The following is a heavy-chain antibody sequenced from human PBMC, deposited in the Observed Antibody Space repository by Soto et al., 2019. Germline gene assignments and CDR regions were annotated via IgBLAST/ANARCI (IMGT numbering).Heavy chain of an antibody. V-gene: IGHV3-48*01. CDR3: AREFGTV. Sequence: EVQLVESGGDLVQPGGSLRLSCAASGFSFSTYSMIWVRQAPGKGLEWVSYISSGSSTMYYADSVKGRFTISRDNAKNSLYLQMNSLSAEDTAVYYCAREFGTVWGQGTLVTVSS. CDR2: ISSGSSTM. J-gene: IGHJ4*02. D-gene: IGHD3-16*01. CDR1: GFSFSTYS.